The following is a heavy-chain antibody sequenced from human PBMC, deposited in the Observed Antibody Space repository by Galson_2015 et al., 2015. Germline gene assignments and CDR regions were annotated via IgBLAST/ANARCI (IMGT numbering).Heavy chain of an antibody. CDR2: IIPSFGPA. J-gene: IGHJ4*02. CDR1: GGTFTSYV. CDR3: AADGSLLGY. V-gene: IGHV1-69*13. D-gene: IGHD3-10*01. Sequence: SVKVSCKASGGTFTSYVISWGGQPPGKGLGWMEGIIPSFGPANYAQKFQGRVTITADESTSTAYMELSSLRSEDTAVYYCAADGSLLGYWGQGTLVTVSS.